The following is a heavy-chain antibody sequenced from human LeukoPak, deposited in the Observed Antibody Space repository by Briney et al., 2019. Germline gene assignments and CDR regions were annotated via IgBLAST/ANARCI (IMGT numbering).Heavy chain of an antibody. CDR3: ARARYCSSTSCYTSYNDY. Sequence: GSLGLSFAVSGFTFSSYGMHWGRPAPGKGLEWVAVILYDGSNKYYAVSVKGRFTISRDNSKNTLYLQMNSLRAEDTAVYYCARARYCSSTSCYTSYNDYWGQGTLVTVSS. CDR2: ILYDGSNK. J-gene: IGHJ4*02. V-gene: IGHV3-33*08. CDR1: GFTFSSYG. D-gene: IGHD2-2*02.